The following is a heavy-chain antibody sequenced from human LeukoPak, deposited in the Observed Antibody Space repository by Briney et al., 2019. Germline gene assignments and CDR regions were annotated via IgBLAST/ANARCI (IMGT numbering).Heavy chain of an antibody. Sequence: GESLKISCEASGYTFANSWIGWVRRMPGKGLEYMGIIYPRNYDTRYSPSFEGQVTITADRSINTAYLQSSLRASDSAMYYCVRLGLAVADLYDAFDAWGKGTAVVVS. CDR3: VRLGLAVADLYDAFDA. V-gene: IGHV5-51*01. CDR1: GYTFANSW. D-gene: IGHD6-19*01. J-gene: IGHJ3*01. CDR2: IYPRNYDT.